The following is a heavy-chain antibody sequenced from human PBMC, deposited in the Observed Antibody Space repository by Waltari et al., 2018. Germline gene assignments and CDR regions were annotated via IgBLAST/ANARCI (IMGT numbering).Heavy chain of an antibody. CDR3: ATQRWLQLPDWFDP. V-gene: IGHV1-69*01. Sequence: QVQLVQSGAEVKKPGSSVKVSCKASGGTFSSYAISWVRQAPGQGLEWMGGISPICGTANYAQKFQGRVTITADETTSTAYMELSSLRAEDTAVYDCATQRWLQLPDWFDPWGQGTLVTVSS. CDR1: GGTFSSYA. D-gene: IGHD5-12*01. J-gene: IGHJ5*02. CDR2: ISPICGTA.